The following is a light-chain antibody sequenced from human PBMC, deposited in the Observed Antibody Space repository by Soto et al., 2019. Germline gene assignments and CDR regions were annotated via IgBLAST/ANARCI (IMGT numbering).Light chain of an antibody. CDR2: MNN. J-gene: IGLJ3*02. V-gene: IGLV1-47*01. CDR3: ATWDANMNFCV. CDR1: SSDIGRNF. Sequence: QPVLTQPPSASGTPGQRVTISCSGGSSDIGRNFVYWYQHLPGTAPKLVIYMNNQRPSGVPARFSGSKSGTSASLAIIGLQSEDEAHYYCATWDANMNFCVFGGGTKLTVL.